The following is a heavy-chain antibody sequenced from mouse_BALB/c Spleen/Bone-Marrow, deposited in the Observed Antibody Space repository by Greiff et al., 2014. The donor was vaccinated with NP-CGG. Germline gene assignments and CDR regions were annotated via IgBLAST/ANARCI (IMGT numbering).Heavy chain of an antibody. CDR3: ARSLGRFDY. J-gene: IGHJ2*01. CDR2: ISYTGNT. V-gene: IGHV3-8*02. Sequence: EVKLMESGPSLIKPSQTLSLTCSVTGDSITSGYWNWIRKFPGNELEYMGYISYTGNTYYNPSLKSRISIARDTSKNQYYLQLHSVTTGDTATYFCARSLGRFDYWGQGATLTVSS. D-gene: IGHD4-1*01. CDR1: GDSITSGY.